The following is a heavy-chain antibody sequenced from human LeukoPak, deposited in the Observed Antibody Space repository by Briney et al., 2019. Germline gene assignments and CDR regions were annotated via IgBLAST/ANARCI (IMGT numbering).Heavy chain of an antibody. CDR2: INHSGST. CDR1: GGSFSGYY. J-gene: IGHJ4*02. V-gene: IGHV4-34*01. CDR3: ARTNYYDSSGPHFDY. D-gene: IGHD3-22*01. Sequence: PSETLSLTCAVYGGSFSGYYWSWIRQPPGKGLEWIGEINHSGSTNYNPSLKSRVTISVDTSKNQFSLKLSSVTAADTAVYYCARTNYYDSSGPHFDYWGQGTLVTVSS.